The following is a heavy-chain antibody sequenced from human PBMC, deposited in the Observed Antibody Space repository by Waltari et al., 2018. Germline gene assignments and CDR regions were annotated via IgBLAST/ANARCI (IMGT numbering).Heavy chain of an antibody. CDR2: ISGSGGST. D-gene: IGHD3-3*01. CDR3: AKVPMDILYFLEWLLFYFDY. CDR1: GFTFSSYA. V-gene: IGHV3-23*01. Sequence: EVQLLESGGGLVQPGGSLRLSCAASGFTFSSYAMSWVRQAPGKGLEWVSAISGSGGSTYYADSVKGRFTISRDNSKNTLYLQMNSLRAEDTAVYYCAKVPMDILYFLEWLLFYFDYWGQGTLVTVSS. J-gene: IGHJ4*02.